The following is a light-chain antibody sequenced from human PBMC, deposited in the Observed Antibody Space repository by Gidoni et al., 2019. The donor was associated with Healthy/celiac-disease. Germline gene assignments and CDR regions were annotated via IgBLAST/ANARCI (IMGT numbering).Light chain of an antibody. J-gene: IGLJ3*02. CDR2: SNN. V-gene: IGLV1-44*01. CDR1: SSNIGNNT. Sequence: QSVLTQPPPASGTPGPRVPISCSGSSSNIGNNTVNWYQQLPGTAPKPLILSNNQRPQGVPGRFSGSKSGTSASLAISGLQAEEEADYYCAAWDDRLNGYWVFGGGTKLTVL. CDR3: AAWDDRLNGYWV.